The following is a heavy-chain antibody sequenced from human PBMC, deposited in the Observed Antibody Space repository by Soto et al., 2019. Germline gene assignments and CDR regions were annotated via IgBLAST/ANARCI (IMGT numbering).Heavy chain of an antibody. CDR3: ARVASNSIYSSSWFNWFDP. D-gene: IGHD6-13*01. Sequence: GASVEVSCKASGYTFTSYYINWVLQATGQGLEWVGWMNPNSGNTGYAQKFQGRVTMTRNTSISTAYMELSSLRSEDTAVYYCARVASNSIYSSSWFNWFDPWGQGTLVTVSS. V-gene: IGHV1-8*01. J-gene: IGHJ5*02. CDR2: MNPNSGNT. CDR1: GYTFTSYY.